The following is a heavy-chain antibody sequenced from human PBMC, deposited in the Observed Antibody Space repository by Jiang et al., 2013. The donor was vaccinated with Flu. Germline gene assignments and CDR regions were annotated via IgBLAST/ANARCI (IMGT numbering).Heavy chain of an antibody. CDR3: ARKRHAYYYDSSGSY. CDR2: ISSSGSTI. CDR1: FSSYE. D-gene: IGHD3-22*01. J-gene: IGHJ4*02. V-gene: IGHV3-48*03. Sequence: FSSYEMNLVRPGVQEGGWSGFRYISSSGSTIYYADSVKGRFTISRDNAKNSLYLQMNSLRAEDTAVYYCARKRHAYYYDSSGSYWGQGTLVTVSS.